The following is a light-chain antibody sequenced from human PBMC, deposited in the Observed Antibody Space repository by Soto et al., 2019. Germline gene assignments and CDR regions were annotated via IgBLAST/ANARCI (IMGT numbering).Light chain of an antibody. CDR1: QSISKW. V-gene: IGKV1-5*01. CDR2: DVS. Sequence: MTESPSTLSASVGDRVTITCRASQSISKWLAWYQQKPGKAPKLLMYDVSSLESGVPSRFSGSGSGTEFTLTISSLQSDDFATYYCQQYHSYRTFGQGTKVDTK. J-gene: IGKJ1*01. CDR3: QQYHSYRT.